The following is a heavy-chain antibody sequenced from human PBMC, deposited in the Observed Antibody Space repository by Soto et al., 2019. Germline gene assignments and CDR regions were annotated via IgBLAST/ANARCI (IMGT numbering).Heavy chain of an antibody. CDR3: ARARMVRGIIYYYGMDV. Sequence: QVQLQESGPGLVKSSQTLSLTCTVSGGSISSDGNYWSWIRQHPGKGLEWIGYIYYSGSTNYNPSRKIRVTISVDTSKNQFSLKLNSVTAADTAVYYCARARMVRGIIYYYGMDVWGQGTTVTVSS. V-gene: IGHV4-31*03. CDR2: IYYSGST. CDR1: GGSISSDGNY. J-gene: IGHJ6*02. D-gene: IGHD3-10*01.